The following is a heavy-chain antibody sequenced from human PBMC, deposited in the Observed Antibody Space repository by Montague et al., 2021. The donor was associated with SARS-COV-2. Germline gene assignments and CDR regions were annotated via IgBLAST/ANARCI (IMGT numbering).Heavy chain of an antibody. D-gene: IGHD5-12*01. V-gene: IGHV4-4*02. CDR1: GASVTSPNW. CDR3: ARDADIDGFGSYLDD. J-gene: IGHJ4*02. CDR2: INHRGTI. Sequence: SETLSLTCVVSGASVTSPNWWSWVRQAPGKGLEWIGEINHRGTINYNPSLNSRVTISVDKSKNNFLLRLSSVTAADTAIYFCARDADIDGFGSYLDDWGQGTLVTVTS.